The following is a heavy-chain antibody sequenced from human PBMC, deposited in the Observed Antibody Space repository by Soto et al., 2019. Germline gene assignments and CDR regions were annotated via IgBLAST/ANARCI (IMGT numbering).Heavy chain of an antibody. CDR1: GYTFTSYG. CDR3: ARPYYDILTGYYRGGARSDGLDY. CDR2: ISAYNGNT. V-gene: IGHV1-18*01. J-gene: IGHJ4*02. Sequence: QVQLVQSGAEVKKPGASVKVSCKASGYTFTSYGISWVRQAPGQGLEWMGWISAYNGNTNYAQKLQGRVTMTTDTATSTAYMERRSLRSDDTAVYYCARPYYDILTGYYRGGARSDGLDYWGQGTLVTVSS. D-gene: IGHD3-9*01.